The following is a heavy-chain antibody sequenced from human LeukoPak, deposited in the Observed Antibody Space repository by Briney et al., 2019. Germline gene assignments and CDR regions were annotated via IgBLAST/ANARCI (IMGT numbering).Heavy chain of an antibody. J-gene: IGHJ4*02. CDR2: IYYSGST. Sequence: SETLPLTCTVSGDSISTSSYYWGWIRQPLGKGLEWLGSIYYSGSTYYNPSLKSRVTISVDTSKNQFSLNLYSVTAADTAVFYCARSYYYDYRQIDYWGQGTLVTVSS. V-gene: IGHV4-39*01. CDR1: GDSISTSSYY. CDR3: ARSYYYDYRQIDY. D-gene: IGHD3-22*01.